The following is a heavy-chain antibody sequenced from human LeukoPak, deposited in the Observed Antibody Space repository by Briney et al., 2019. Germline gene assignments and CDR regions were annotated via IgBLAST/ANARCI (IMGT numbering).Heavy chain of an antibody. V-gene: IGHV3-23*01. CDR1: GFTFSTYA. D-gene: IGHD3-9*01. J-gene: IGHJ6*03. CDR3: AKYHDILTGYYIYYYYYMDV. CDR2: ISGSDDGT. Sequence: GGSLRLSCAASGFTFSTYAMSWVRQIPGKGLEWVSAISGSDDGTYYADSVKGRFTISRDNSRNTLYLQMNTLRAEDTAVYYCAKYHDILTGYYIYYYYYMDVWGKGTTVTISS.